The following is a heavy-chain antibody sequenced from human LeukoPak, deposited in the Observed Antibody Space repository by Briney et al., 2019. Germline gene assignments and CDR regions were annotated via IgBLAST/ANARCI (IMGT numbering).Heavy chain of an antibody. CDR3: ARDLIHDYYGSGSVAFDI. CDR1: GYTFTSYG. V-gene: IGHV1-18*01. J-gene: IGHJ3*02. D-gene: IGHD3-10*01. CDR2: ISAYNGNT. Sequence: ASVKVSCKASGYTFTSYGISWVRQAPGQGLEWMGWISAYNGNTNYAQKLQGRVTMTTDTSTSTAYMELRSLRPDDTAVYYCARDLIHDYYGSGSVAFDIWGQGTMVTVSS.